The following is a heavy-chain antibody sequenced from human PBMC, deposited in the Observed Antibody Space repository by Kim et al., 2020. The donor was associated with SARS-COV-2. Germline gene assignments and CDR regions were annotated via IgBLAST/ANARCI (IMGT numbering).Heavy chain of an antibody. Sequence: NGNTNYAQKLQGRVTMTTGASTSTAYMELRSLRSDDTAVYYCARDYGMDVWGQGTTVTVSS. CDR2: NGNT. V-gene: IGHV1-18*01. CDR3: ARDYGMDV. J-gene: IGHJ6*02.